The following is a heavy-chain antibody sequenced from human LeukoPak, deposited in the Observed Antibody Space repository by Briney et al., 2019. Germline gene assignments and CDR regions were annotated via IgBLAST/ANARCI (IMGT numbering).Heavy chain of an antibody. J-gene: IGHJ3*02. CDR3: ARRMDSFGVGAWGVEDAFDI. Sequence: SVKVSCKASGGTFSSYAISWVRQAPGQGLEGMGRIIPILGLANYAQKFQGRVTITADKSTSTAYMELSSLRSEDTAVYYCARRMDSFGVGAWGVEDAFDIWGQGTMVTVSS. CDR1: GGTFSSYA. CDR2: IIPILGLA. D-gene: IGHD3-3*01. V-gene: IGHV1-69*04.